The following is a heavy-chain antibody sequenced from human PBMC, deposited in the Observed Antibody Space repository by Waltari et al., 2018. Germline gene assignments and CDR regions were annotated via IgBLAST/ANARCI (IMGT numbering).Heavy chain of an antibody. CDR3: ARVRTNFGVVIMRDAFDI. CDR2: IYTSGST. D-gene: IGHD3-3*01. CDR1: GGHISSYY. Sequence: QVQLQESGPGLVKPSETLSLTFTVSGGHISSYYWSWIRQPAGKGLDWIGRIYTSGSTDHNPALKSRATKSVDTAKNQYAPKLSSVTAAETAVYYGARVRTNFGVVIMRDAFDIWGQGTMVTVSS. V-gene: IGHV4-4*07. J-gene: IGHJ3*02.